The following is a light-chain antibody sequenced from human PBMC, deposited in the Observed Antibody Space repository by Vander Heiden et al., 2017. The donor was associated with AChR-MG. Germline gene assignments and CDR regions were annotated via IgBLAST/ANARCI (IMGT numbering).Light chain of an antibody. V-gene: IGKV3-11*01. CDR3: QQRSNWPHT. CDR2: DAS. CDR1: QSVRSY. J-gene: IGKJ3*01. Sequence: EIVLTQSPATLSLYPGERATLSCRASQSVRSYLAWYQQKPGQAPRLLIYDASNRATGIPARFSGSGSGTDFPLTISSLEPEDFAVYYCQQRSNWPHTFGHGTKVDIK.